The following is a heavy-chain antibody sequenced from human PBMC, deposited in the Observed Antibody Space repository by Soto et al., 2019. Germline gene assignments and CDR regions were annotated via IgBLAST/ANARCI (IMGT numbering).Heavy chain of an antibody. CDR3: SGCSGCGCHQNYGMDV. J-gene: IGHJ6*02. Sequence: EVHLVESGGGLVKPGGSLRLSCAVSGFTFSSCTMNWVRQAPGKGLEWVSSISPSTSHIYYADSVKGRFTISRDNAKNSLFLQMNSLGGEDKAVYFCSGCSGCGCHQNYGMDVWGQGTTVTVSS. CDR2: ISPSTSHI. CDR1: GFTFSSCT. V-gene: IGHV3-21*01. D-gene: IGHD2-15*01.